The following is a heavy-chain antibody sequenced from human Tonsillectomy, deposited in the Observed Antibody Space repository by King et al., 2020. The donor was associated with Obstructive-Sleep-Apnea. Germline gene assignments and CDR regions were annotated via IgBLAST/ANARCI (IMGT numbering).Heavy chain of an antibody. D-gene: IGHD2-2*01. J-gene: IGHJ4*02. CDR1: GFTFSSYS. CDR3: AKVLYCSSTSCYAGFDY. CDR2: ISGGGGST. Sequence: VQLVESGGGLVQPGGSLRLSCAASGFTFSSYSTSWVRQAPGKGLEWVSAISGGGGSTFYADSVKGRFTISRDNSKNTLYLQMNSLRAEDTAVYYCAKVLYCSSTSCYAGFDYWGQGTLVTVSS. V-gene: IGHV3-23*04.